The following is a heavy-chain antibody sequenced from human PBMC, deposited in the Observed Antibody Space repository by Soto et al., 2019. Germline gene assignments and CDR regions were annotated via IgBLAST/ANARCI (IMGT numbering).Heavy chain of an antibody. CDR1: GFICSSYD. CDR3: AKATATGGGAFDI. V-gene: IGHV3-23*01. J-gene: IGHJ3*02. Sequence: GGSLRLSCAASGFICSSYDMSWVRQAPGKGLEWVSTILVDGRTFYVDSVKGRFTISRDTSQNTVYLQMNSLTAGDTALYYCAKATATGGGAFDICGQGTMVTVSS. D-gene: IGHD2-8*02. CDR2: ILVDGRT.